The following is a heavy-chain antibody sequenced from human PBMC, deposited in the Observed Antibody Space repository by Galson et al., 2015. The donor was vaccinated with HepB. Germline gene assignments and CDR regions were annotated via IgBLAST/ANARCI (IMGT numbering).Heavy chain of an antibody. V-gene: IGHV1-2*06. CDR3: ARGAARLPNWFDP. Sequence: SVKVSCKASGYTFTGYYMHWVRQAPGQGLERMGRINPNSGGTNYAQKFQGRVTITADKSTSTAYMELSSLRSEDTAVYYCARGAARLPNWFDPWGQGTLVTVSS. D-gene: IGHD6-6*01. CDR1: GYTFTGYY. J-gene: IGHJ5*02. CDR2: INPNSGGT.